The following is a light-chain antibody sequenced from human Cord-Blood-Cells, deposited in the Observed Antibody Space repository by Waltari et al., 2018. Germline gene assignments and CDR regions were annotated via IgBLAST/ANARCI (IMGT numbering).Light chain of an antibody. CDR2: DVS. Sequence: QSALTQPRSVSGSPGQXVXXXXXGTSXDVXXYXXVSWYQQHPGKAPKLMIYDVSKRPSGVPDRFSGSKSGNTASLTISGLQAEDEADYYCCSYAGSYTWVFGGGTKLTVL. CDR1: SXDVXXYXX. V-gene: IGLV2-11*01. J-gene: IGLJ3*02. CDR3: CSYAGSYTWV.